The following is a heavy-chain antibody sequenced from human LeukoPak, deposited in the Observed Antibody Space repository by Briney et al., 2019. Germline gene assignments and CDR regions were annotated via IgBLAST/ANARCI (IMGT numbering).Heavy chain of an antibody. J-gene: IGHJ5*02. D-gene: IGHD2-2*01. Sequence: KTSETLSLTCAVSGGSISSGGYSWSWIRQPPGKGLEWIGYIYHSGSTYYNPSLKSRVTISVDRSKNQFSLKLSSVTAADTAVYYCATMNIVVVPAAIGRVGAWFDPWGQGTLVTVSS. CDR1: GGSISSGGYS. V-gene: IGHV4-30-2*01. CDR3: ATMNIVVVPAAIGRVGAWFDP. CDR2: IYHSGST.